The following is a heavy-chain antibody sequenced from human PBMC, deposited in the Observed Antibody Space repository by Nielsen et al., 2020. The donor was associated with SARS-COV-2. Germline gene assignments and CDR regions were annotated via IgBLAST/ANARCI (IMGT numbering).Heavy chain of an antibody. Sequence: SETLSLTCTVSGGSISSYYWSWIRQPPGKGLEWIGYIYYSGSTNYNPSLKSRVTISVDTSKNQFSLKLSSVTAADTAVYYCAREVDTAMVSIFDYWGQGTLVTVSS. CDR1: GGSISSYY. J-gene: IGHJ4*02. CDR2: IYYSGST. D-gene: IGHD5-18*01. V-gene: IGHV4-59*12. CDR3: AREVDTAMVSIFDY.